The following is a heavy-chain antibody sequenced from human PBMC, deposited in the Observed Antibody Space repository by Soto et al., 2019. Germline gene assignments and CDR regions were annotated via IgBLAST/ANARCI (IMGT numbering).Heavy chain of an antibody. D-gene: IGHD3-22*01. CDR2: IIPIFGTA. CDR3: ARGWYYYDSSGYYVDDY. V-gene: IGHV1-69*01. CDR1: GGTFSSYA. Sequence: QVQLVQSGAEVKKPGSSVKVSCKASGGTFSSYAISWVRQAPGQGLEWMGGIIPIFGTANYAQKFQGRVTLTADESTSTAYMELSSLRSEDTAVYYCARGWYYYDSSGYYVDDYWGQGTLVTVSS. J-gene: IGHJ4*02.